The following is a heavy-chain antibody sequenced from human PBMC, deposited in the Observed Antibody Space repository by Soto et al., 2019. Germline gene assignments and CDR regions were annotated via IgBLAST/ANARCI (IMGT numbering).Heavy chain of an antibody. CDR2: IYWDDDK. Sequence: SCPTLVNPTQTLTPTCTFSGFSPRTSGGGVGWIRQPPGKALEWLALIYWDDDKRYSPSLKTRLTITKETSKNQVVLTMTNMDPVDTATYYCARREESGFDYWGQGTLVTVSS. CDR1: GFSPRTSGGG. D-gene: IGHD3-10*01. J-gene: IGHJ4*02. V-gene: IGHV2-5*02. CDR3: ARREESGFDY.